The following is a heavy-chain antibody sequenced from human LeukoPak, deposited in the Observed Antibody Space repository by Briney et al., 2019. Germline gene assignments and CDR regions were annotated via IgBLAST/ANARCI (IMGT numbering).Heavy chain of an antibody. V-gene: IGHV3-30*02. Sequence: AGGPLRLSCAASGFTFSSYGMHWVRQAPGKGLEWVAFIRYDGSNKYYADSVKGRFTISRDNSKNTLYLQMNSLRAEDTAVYYCAKDSIVVVPAASSPLEYWGQGTLVTVSS. D-gene: IGHD2-2*01. CDR1: GFTFSSYG. CDR3: AKDSIVVVPAASSPLEY. CDR2: IRYDGSNK. J-gene: IGHJ4*02.